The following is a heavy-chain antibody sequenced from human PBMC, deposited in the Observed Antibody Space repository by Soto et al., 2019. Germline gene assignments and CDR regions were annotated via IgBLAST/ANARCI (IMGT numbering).Heavy chain of an antibody. D-gene: IGHD3-10*01. V-gene: IGHV5-51*01. J-gene: IGHJ6*02. Sequence: GESLKISCKASGYSFSSYCIGWVRQMPWKGLEWMGIIDPSDSDNRYSPSFQGQVTISADKSISTAYLQWSSLKASDTAMYYCAARVGSSTLYYYGVDVWGHGPTVTV. CDR3: AARVGSSTLYYYGVDV. CDR1: GYSFSSYC. CDR2: IDPSDSDN.